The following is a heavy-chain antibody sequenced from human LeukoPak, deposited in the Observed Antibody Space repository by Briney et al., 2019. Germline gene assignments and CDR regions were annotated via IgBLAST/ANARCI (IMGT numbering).Heavy chain of an antibody. J-gene: IGHJ4*02. D-gene: IGHD5-18*01. CDR3: AKGQGAGYSYGSDY. Sequence: GSLRLSCAASGFTFSSYGMHWVRQAPGKGLEWVAVISYDGSNKYYADSVKGRFTISRDNSKNTLYLQMNSLRPEDTAVYYCAKGQGAGYSYGSDYWGQGTLVTVSS. CDR2: ISYDGSNK. CDR1: GFTFSSYG. V-gene: IGHV3-30*18.